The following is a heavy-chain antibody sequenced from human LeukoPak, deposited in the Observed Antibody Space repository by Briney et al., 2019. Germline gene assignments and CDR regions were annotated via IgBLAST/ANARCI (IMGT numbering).Heavy chain of an antibody. CDR3: ATDTRLGELSSDY. J-gene: IGHJ4*02. D-gene: IGHD3-16*02. V-gene: IGHV1-24*01. Sequence: ASVKVSCKASGYTFTSYGISWVRQAPGKGLEWMGGFDPEDGETIYAQKFQGRVTMTEDTSTDTAYMELSSLRSEDTAVYYCATDTRLGELSSDYWGQGTLVTVSS. CDR2: FDPEDGET. CDR1: GYTFTSYG.